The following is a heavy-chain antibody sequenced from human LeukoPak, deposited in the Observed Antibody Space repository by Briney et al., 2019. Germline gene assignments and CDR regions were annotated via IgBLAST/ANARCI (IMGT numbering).Heavy chain of an antibody. CDR3: AKDPDVLLWFGESQKYYFDY. CDR1: GFTFSSYG. J-gene: IGHJ4*02. V-gene: IGHV3-30*02. Sequence: SGGSLRLSCAASGFTFSSYGMHWVRQAPGKGLEWVAFIRYDGSNKYYADSVKGRFTISRDNSKNTLYLQMNSLRAEDTAVYYCAKDPDVLLWFGESQKYYFDYWGQGTLVTVSS. CDR2: IRYDGSNK. D-gene: IGHD3-10*01.